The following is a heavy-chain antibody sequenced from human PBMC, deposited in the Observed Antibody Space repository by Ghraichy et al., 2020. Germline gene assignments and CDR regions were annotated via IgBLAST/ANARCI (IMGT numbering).Heavy chain of an antibody. CDR1: GFTFSSYA. CDR3: VKDRGGRWLQRGAFDI. J-gene: IGHJ3*02. V-gene: IGHV3-64D*06. CDR2: ISSNGGST. Sequence: GESLNISCSASGFTFSSYAMHWVRQAPGKGLEYVSAISSNGGSTYYADSVKGRFTISRDNSKNTLYLQMSSLRAEDTAVYYCVKDRGGRWLQRGAFDIWGQGTMVTVSS. D-gene: IGHD5-24*01.